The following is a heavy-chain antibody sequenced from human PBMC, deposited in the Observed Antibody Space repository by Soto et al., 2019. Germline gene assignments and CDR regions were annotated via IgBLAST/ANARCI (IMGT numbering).Heavy chain of an antibody. Sequence: QVQLQQWGAGLLKPSETLSLTCAVYGGSFSGYYWXWIRQPPGKGLEWIGEINHSGSTNYNPSLKSRVTIXXXXXXXXXSLKLXXXXXXXXXVYYCARGLAAAGTPSMDYWGQGTLVTVSS. CDR3: ARGLAAAGTPSMDY. D-gene: IGHD6-13*01. CDR2: INHSGST. V-gene: IGHV4-34*01. J-gene: IGHJ4*02. CDR1: GGSFSGYY.